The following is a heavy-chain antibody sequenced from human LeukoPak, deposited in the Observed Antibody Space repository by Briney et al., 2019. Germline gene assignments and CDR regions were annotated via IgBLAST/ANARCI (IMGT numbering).Heavy chain of an antibody. CDR3: ARGGYSFDY. J-gene: IGHJ4*02. D-gene: IGHD5-18*01. Sequence: HPGGSLRLSCAASGFSLSGYWMTWVRQAPGKGLEWVARLHADGVEQNYVDSVTGRFTMSRDNAKNSLGLQMNSLRVEDTAVYYCARGGYSFDYLGQGTLVAVSS. CDR2: LHADGVEQ. V-gene: IGHV3-7*01. CDR1: GFSLSGYW.